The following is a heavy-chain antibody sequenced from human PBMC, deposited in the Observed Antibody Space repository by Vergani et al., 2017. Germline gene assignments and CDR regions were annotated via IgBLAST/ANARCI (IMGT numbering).Heavy chain of an antibody. CDR3: AKANPRNSGYDYLYYYHAMDV. Sequence: EVQLLESGGDLVQPGGSLRLSCAASGFTFNHYAMNWVRQAPGKGLEWVSGISGSGGNTYYAGSVKGRLTISRDSSKNTLYLQMNSLSAGDTAVYYCAKANPRNSGYDYLYYYHAMDVWGQGTTVTVSS. CDR2: ISGSGGNT. V-gene: IGHV3-23*01. D-gene: IGHD5-12*01. CDR1: GFTFNHYA. J-gene: IGHJ6*02.